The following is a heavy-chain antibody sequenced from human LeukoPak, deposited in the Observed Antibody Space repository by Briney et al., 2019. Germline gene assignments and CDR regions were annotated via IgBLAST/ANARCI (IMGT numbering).Heavy chain of an antibody. CDR2: ISGSRSTI. J-gene: IGHJ4*02. D-gene: IGHD3-22*01. CDR1: GFSFSDHG. CDR3: ARAATTMIVASDY. V-gene: IGHV3-48*01. Sequence: GGSLRLSCAASGFSFSDHGMHWVRQAPGKGLEWVSYISGSRSTIYYADSVKGRFTISRDNAKNSLYLQMNSLRAEDTAMYSCARAATTMIVASDYWGQGTLVTVSS.